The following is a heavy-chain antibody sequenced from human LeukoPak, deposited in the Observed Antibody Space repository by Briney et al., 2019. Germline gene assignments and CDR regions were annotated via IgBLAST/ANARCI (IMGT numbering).Heavy chain of an antibody. CDR3: ARDVGVVVVPAATNDY. D-gene: IGHD2-2*01. CDR1: EFTVSDNY. Sequence: GGSLRLSCAASEFTVSDNYMTWVRQAPGKGLEWVSSTAPVHYADSVKGRFTISRDNSKNTLYLQMNSLRAEDTAVYYCARDVGVVVVPAATNDYWGQGTLVTVSS. V-gene: IGHV3-66*01. CDR2: TAPV. J-gene: IGHJ4*02.